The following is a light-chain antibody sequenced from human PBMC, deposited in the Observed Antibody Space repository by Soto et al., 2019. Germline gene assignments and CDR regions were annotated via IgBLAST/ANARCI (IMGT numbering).Light chain of an antibody. J-gene: IGLJ1*01. V-gene: IGLV2-14*01. Sequence: QSALTQPASVSGSPGQSITISCTGTRSDVGGYNYVSWYQQHPGKAPKLMIYDVRNRPSGVSNRFSGSKSGNTASLTISGLQAEDEADYYCNSYTSSSTAVFGTGTKVTVL. CDR3: NSYTSSSTAV. CDR1: RSDVGGYNY. CDR2: DVR.